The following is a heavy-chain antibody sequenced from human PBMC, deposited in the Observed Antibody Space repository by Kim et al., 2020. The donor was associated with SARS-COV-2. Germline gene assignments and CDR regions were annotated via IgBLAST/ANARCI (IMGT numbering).Heavy chain of an antibody. D-gene: IGHD2-21*01. Sequence: SETLSLTCSVSGGSISSYYWSWIRQPPGKGLEWIGYIYYSGSTNYSPSLKSRVTISIDTSKNQFSLKLRSVTAADTAVYYCARHRGQRLDAFDLWGQGP. V-gene: IGHV4-59*08. CDR3: ARHRGQRLDAFDL. J-gene: IGHJ3*01. CDR2: IYYSGST. CDR1: GGSISSYY.